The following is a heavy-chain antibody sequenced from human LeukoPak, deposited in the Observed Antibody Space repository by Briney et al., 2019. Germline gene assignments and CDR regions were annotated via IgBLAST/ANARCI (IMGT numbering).Heavy chain of an antibody. CDR2: IRSKANSYAT. V-gene: IGHV3-73*01. Sequence: PGGSLKLSCAASGFTFSGSAMHWVRQASGKGLEWVGRIRSKANSYATAYAASVKGRFTISRDDSKNTAYLQMNSLKTEDTAVYYCTRPGLYDFWSGYGDYYYYYYMDFWGKGTTVTVSS. CDR1: GFTFSGSA. J-gene: IGHJ6*03. D-gene: IGHD3-3*01. CDR3: TRPGLYDFWSGYGDYYYYYYMDF.